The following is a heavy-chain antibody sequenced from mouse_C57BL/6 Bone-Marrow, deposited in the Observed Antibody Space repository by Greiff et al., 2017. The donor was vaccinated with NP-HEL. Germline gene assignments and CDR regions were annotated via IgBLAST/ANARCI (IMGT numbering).Heavy chain of an antibody. CDR1: GFTFSDFY. D-gene: IGHD1-1*01. CDR3: ARDGDTTVVARTAWFAY. J-gene: IGHJ3*01. V-gene: IGHV7-1*01. CDR2: SRNKANDYTT. Sequence: EVQRVESGGGLVQSGRSLRLSCATSGFTFSDFYMEWVRQAPGKGLEWIAASRNKANDYTTEYSASVKGRFIVSRDNSQSILYLQMNALRAEDTAIYYCARDGDTTVVARTAWFAYWGQGTLVTVSA.